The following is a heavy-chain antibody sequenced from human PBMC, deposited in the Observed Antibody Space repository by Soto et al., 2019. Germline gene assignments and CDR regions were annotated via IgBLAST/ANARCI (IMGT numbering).Heavy chain of an antibody. Sequence: ASVKVYCKASGYTFTSYAMHWVRQAPGQRLEWMGWINAGNGNTKYSQKFQGRVTITRDTSASTAYMELSSLRSEDTAVYYCATMRGGYSYGVIDYWGQGTLVTVSS. CDR3: ATMRGGYSYGVIDY. CDR1: GYTFTSYA. V-gene: IGHV1-3*01. D-gene: IGHD5-18*01. CDR2: INAGNGNT. J-gene: IGHJ4*02.